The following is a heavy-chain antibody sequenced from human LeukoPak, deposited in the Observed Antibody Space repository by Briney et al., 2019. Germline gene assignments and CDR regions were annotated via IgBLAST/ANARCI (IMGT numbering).Heavy chain of an antibody. CDR2: IYSGGST. CDR1: GFTVSSNY. D-gene: IGHD5-18*01. J-gene: IGHJ4*02. Sequence: PGGSLRLSFAASGFTVSSNYMSWVRQAPGKGLEWVSVIYSGGSTYYAESVKGRFTISRDNSKNTLYLQMNSLRAEDTAVYYCARYTARDHYFDYWGQGTLVTVSS. CDR3: ARYTARDHYFDY. V-gene: IGHV3-53*01.